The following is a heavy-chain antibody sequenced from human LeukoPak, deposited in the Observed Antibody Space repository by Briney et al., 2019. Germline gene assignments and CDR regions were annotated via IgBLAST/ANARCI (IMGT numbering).Heavy chain of an antibody. CDR3: ARNTGYSSSWYPGKYYFDY. J-gene: IGHJ4*02. V-gene: IGHV7-4-1*02. D-gene: IGHD6-13*01. CDR1: GYTFTSYA. CDR2: INTNTGNP. Sequence: ASVKVSCKASGYTFTSYAMNWVRQAPGQGLEWMGWINTNTGNPTYAQGFTGRFVFSLDTSVSTAYLQISSLKAEDTAVYYCARNTGYSSSWYPGKYYFDYWGQGTLVTVSS.